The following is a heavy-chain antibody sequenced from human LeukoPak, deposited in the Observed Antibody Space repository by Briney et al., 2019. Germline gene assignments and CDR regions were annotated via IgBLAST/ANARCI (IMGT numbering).Heavy chain of an antibody. CDR3: AGAKGSSSWHRPRRYFDY. D-gene: IGHD6-13*01. J-gene: IGHJ4*02. V-gene: IGHV4-61*02. CDR1: GGSISSGSYY. CDR2: IYTSGST. Sequence: SETLSLTCTVSGGSISSGSYYWSWIRQPAGKGLEWIGRIYTSGSTNYNPSLKSRVTISVDTSKNQFSLKLSSVTAADTAVYYCAGAKGSSSWHRPRRYFDYWGQGTLVTVSS.